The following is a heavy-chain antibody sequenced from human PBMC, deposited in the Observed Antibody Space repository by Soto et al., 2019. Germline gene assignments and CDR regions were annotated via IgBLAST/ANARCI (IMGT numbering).Heavy chain of an antibody. CDR1: GDSFNDYY. J-gene: IGHJ6*03. CDR3: ARESGGATATLDYYYFYMDV. Sequence: GASVKVSCKSSGDSFNDYYIHWVRQAPGQGFEWMGWINPNGGVTKYAQKFKGWVRMTRDTSIRTVYMQLSRLRSDDTAVYYCARESGGATATLDYYYFYMDVWGTGTTVTVSS. CDR2: INPNGGVT. D-gene: IGHD5-12*01. V-gene: IGHV1-2*04.